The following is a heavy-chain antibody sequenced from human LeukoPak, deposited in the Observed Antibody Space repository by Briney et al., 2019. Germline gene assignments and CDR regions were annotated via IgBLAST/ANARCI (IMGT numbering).Heavy chain of an antibody. CDR3: ASTSRYCSGGSCTPFDY. J-gene: IGHJ4*02. Sequence: GGSLRLSCAASGFTFSSYWMSWVRQAPGKGLEWVANIKQGGSEEYYVDSVKGRFTISRDNAKNSLYLQMNSLRAEDTAVYYCASTSRYCSGGSCTPFDYWGQGTLVTVSS. CDR1: GFTFSSYW. D-gene: IGHD2-15*01. CDR2: IKQGGSEE. V-gene: IGHV3-7*01.